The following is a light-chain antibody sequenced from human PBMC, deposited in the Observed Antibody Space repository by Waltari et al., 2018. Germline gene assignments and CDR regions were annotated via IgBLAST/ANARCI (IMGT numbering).Light chain of an antibody. CDR3: QQYNSHPYN. Sequence: DIQMTQSPSTLSASVGDRVTITCRASQNINTWLAWSQQKPGKAPKLLIYRASSLESVVPSRFSGSGSGTEFTLTISSLQPDDFATYYCQQYNSHPYNFGQGTKLEIK. CDR2: RAS. CDR1: QNINTW. V-gene: IGKV1-5*03. J-gene: IGKJ2*01.